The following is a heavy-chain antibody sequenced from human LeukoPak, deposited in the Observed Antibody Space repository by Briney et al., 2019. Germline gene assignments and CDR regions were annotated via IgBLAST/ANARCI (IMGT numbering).Heavy chain of an antibody. J-gene: IGHJ6*04. V-gene: IGHV3-21*01. CDR1: GFTFSSYS. D-gene: IGHD2-2*01. Sequence: GGSLRLSCAASGFTFSSYSMNWVRQAPGKGLEWVSSISSSSSYIYYADSVKGRFTISRDNAKNSLYLQMNSLRAEDTAVYYCARDEVVPAATNYYYCYGMDVWGKGTTVTVSS. CDR3: ARDEVVPAATNYYYCYGMDV. CDR2: ISSSSSYI.